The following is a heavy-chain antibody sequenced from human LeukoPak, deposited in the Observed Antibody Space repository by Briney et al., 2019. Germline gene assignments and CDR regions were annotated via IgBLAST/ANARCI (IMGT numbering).Heavy chain of an antibody. CDR3: ARHGYCSDGICYTFDV. Sequence: GESLKISCKGSGYSFTNYWIGWVRQMPGKGLEWMGIIYPGDSDTRYSPSFQGQVTISADKSISTAYLQLSSLKASDTAMYCCARHGYCSDGICYTFDVWGQGTMVTVSS. D-gene: IGHD2-15*01. J-gene: IGHJ3*01. CDR1: GYSFTNYW. CDR2: IYPGDSDT. V-gene: IGHV5-51*01.